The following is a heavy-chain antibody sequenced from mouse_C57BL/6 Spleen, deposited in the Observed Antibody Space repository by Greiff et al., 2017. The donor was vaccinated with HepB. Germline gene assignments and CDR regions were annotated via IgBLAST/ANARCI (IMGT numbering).Heavy chain of an antibody. CDR3: ARDYSPYYFDY. D-gene: IGHD2-13*01. J-gene: IGHJ2*01. Sequence: QVHVKQPGAELVKPGASVKMSCKASGYTFTSYWITWVKQRPGQGLEWIGDIYPGSGSTNYNEKFKSKATLTVDTSSSTAYMQLSSLTSEDSAVYYCARDYSPYYFDYWGQGTTLTVSS. CDR1: GYTFTSYW. V-gene: IGHV1-55*01. CDR2: IYPGSGST.